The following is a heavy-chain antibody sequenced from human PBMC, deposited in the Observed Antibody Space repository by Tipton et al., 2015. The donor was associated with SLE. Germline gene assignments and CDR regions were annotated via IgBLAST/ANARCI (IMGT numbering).Heavy chain of an antibody. CDR2: ISGSGGST. Sequence: SLRLSCAASGFTVSSNYMSWVRQAPGKGLEWVSAISGSGGSTYYADSVKGRFTISRDNSKNTLYLQMNSLRAEDTAVYYCAKDDMDYGDYADAFDIWGQRTMVTVSS. CDR3: AKDDMDYGDYADAFDI. CDR1: GFTVSSNY. V-gene: IGHV3-23*01. J-gene: IGHJ3*02. D-gene: IGHD4-17*01.